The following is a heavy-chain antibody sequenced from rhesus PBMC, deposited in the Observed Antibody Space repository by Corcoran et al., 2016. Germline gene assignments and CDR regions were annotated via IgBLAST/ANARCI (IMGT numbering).Heavy chain of an antibody. CDR3: ARGLYSSWDDAFDF. Sequence: QVQLQESGPGLVKPLETLSLTCAVPGGSISSNYWSWIRQPPGTGLEWIGYIYVDGSRTNYNPSLKSRVTLSVDTSKNQFSLKLSSVTAADTAVYYCARGLYSSWDDAFDFWGQGLRVTVSS. D-gene: IGHD6-13*01. V-gene: IGHV4S11*01. J-gene: IGHJ3*01. CDR2: IYVDGSRT. CDR1: GGSISSNY.